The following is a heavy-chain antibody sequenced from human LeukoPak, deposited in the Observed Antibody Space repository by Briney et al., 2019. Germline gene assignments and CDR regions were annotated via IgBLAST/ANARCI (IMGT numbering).Heavy chain of an antibody. CDR1: GGSISSGSYS. V-gene: IGHV4-30-4*07. CDR3: ARVVAAPSARFDP. J-gene: IGHJ5*02. CDR2: IYYSGSI. Sequence: SETLSLTCAVSGGSISSGSYSWSWIRQPPGKGLEWIGYIYYSGSIYYNPSLKSRVTISVDTSKNRFSLKLTSVTAADTAVYYCARVVAAPSARFDPWGQGTLVTVSS. D-gene: IGHD5-12*01.